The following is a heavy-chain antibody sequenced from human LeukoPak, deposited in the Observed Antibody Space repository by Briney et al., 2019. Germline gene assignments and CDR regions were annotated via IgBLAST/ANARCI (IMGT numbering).Heavy chain of an antibody. CDR2: IYTSGST. J-gene: IGHJ5*02. V-gene: IGHV4-4*07. CDR3: ARDDSYGDYVHWFDP. Sequence: SETLSLTCTVFGGSISSYYWSWIRQPAGKGLEWIGRIYTSGSTNYNPSLKSRVTMSVDTSKNQFSLKLSSVTAADTAVYYCARDDSYGDYVHWFDPWGQGTLVTVSS. D-gene: IGHD4-17*01. CDR1: GGSISSYY.